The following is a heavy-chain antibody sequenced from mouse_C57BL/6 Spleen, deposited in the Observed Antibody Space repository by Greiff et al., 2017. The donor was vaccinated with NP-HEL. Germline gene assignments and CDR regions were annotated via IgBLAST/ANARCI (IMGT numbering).Heavy chain of an antibody. CDR2: IYPGDGDT. CDR3: ARDSNSWFAY. V-gene: IGHV1-82*01. Sequence: VQLQQSGPELVKPGASVKISCKASGYAFSSSWMHWVKQRPGKGLEWIGRIYPGDGDTNYNEKFKGKATLTADKSSSTAYMQLSSLTSEDSAVYFCARDSNSWFAYWGQGTLVTVSA. D-gene: IGHD2-5*01. J-gene: IGHJ3*01. CDR1: GYAFSSSW.